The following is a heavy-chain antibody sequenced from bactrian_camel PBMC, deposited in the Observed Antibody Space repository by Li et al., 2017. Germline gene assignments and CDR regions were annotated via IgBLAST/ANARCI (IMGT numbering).Heavy chain of an antibody. V-gene: IGHV3S40*01. CDR3: AAESTTPCVADGVWIEYDYKY. Sequence: EVQLVESGGGSVQTGGSLRLSCTASGYIDTYSSYCMGWFRQGPGKEREFVAAVHTLSDATYFTDSVKGRFTISQDNAKNTVYLQMNSLKPGDTAMYYCAAESTTPCVADGVWIEYDYKYWGQGTQVTVS. J-gene: IGHJ4*01. CDR1: GYIDTYSSYC. D-gene: IGHD7*01. CDR2: VHTLSDAT.